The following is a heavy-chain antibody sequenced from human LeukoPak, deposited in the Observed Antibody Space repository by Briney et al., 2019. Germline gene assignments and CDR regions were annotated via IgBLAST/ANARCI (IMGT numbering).Heavy chain of an antibody. CDR3: AKGSSPLAGSTGLDY. CDR2: ISSSSSYI. J-gene: IGHJ4*02. D-gene: IGHD1-1*01. V-gene: IGHV3-21*01. Sequence: KSGGSLRLSCAASGFTFSSYSMNWVRQAPGKGLEWVSSISSSSSYIYYADSVKGRFTISRDNSKNTLYLQMNSLRAEDTAVYYCAKGSSPLAGSTGLDYWGQGTLVTVSS. CDR1: GFTFSSYS.